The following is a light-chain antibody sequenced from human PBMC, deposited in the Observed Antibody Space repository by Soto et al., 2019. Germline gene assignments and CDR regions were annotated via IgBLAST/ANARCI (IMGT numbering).Light chain of an antibody. CDR1: GSNIGAPYD. V-gene: IGLV1-40*01. J-gene: IGLJ1*01. CDR3: QSYDSSLSVNYV. CDR2: GST. Sequence: QSVLTQPPSLSGAPGQRVTISCTGSGSNIGAPYDVHWYQHLPGTAPKLLIYGSTNRPSGVPGRFSGSKSGTSASLAITGLQAEDEADYYCQSYDSSLSVNYVFGTGTKVTVL.